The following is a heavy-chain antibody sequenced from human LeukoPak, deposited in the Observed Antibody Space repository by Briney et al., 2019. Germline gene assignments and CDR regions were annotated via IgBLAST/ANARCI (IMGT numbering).Heavy chain of an antibody. J-gene: IGHJ4*02. V-gene: IGHV4-39*01. Sequence: PSETLSLTCTVSGGSISSSSYYWGWIRQPPGTGLEWIGSIYYSGSTYYNPSLKSRVTISVDTSKNQFSLKLSSVTAADTAVYYCARLDIQSIDYWGQGTLVTVSS. D-gene: IGHD3-9*01. CDR1: GGSISSSSYY. CDR2: IYYSGST. CDR3: ARLDIQSIDY.